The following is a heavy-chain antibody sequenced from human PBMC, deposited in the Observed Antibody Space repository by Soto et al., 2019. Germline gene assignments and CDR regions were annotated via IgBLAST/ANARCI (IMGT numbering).Heavy chain of an antibody. D-gene: IGHD3-10*01. J-gene: IGHJ5*02. V-gene: IGHV4-30-4*01. Sequence: SETLSLTCSVSGVSISSSDYYWTWIRQPPGKGLEWIGYIYYRGSTYNNPSLKSRITISVDTSKDQFSLKLSSVTAADTAVYYCARSGSGGSGLDWFDPWGQGTLVTVSS. CDR3: ARSGSGGSGLDWFDP. CDR1: GVSISSSDYY. CDR2: IYYRGST.